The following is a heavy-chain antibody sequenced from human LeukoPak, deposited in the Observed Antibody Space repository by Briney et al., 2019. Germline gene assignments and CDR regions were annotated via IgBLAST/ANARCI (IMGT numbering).Heavy chain of an antibody. V-gene: IGHV4-59*01. CDR2: IYYSGST. CDR1: GGSISSNY. J-gene: IGHJ3*01. Sequence: SETLSLTCTVSGGSISSNYWSWIRQPPGKGLEWLGYIYYSGSTNYNPSLKSRVTISVETSKNQFSLRLSSVTAADTAVYYCAKETGGSYSNDAFDGWGQGTMVTVSS. CDR3: AKETGGSYSNDAFDG. D-gene: IGHD1-26*01.